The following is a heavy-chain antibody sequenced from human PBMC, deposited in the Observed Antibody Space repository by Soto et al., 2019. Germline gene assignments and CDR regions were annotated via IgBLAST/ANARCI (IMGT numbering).Heavy chain of an antibody. CDR1: GFTFSSYA. CDR2: ISYDGGNK. D-gene: IGHD4-17*01. J-gene: IGHJ6*02. V-gene: IGHV3-30-3*01. Sequence: GGSLRLSCAASGFTFSSYAMHWVRQAPGKGLEWVAVISYDGGNKYYADSVKGRFTNSRDNSKNTLYLQMNSLRAEDTAVYYCARELPTYPQLGYGDHAGMDVWGQGTTVTVSS. CDR3: ARELPTYPQLGYGDHAGMDV.